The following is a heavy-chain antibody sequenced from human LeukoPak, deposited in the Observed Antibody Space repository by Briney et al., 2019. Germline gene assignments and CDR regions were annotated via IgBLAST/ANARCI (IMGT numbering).Heavy chain of an antibody. J-gene: IGHJ4*02. CDR3: ARARVPGSYSPKGPLDY. D-gene: IGHD3-10*01. Sequence: PSETLSLTCTVSGGSISSSNYYWGWIRQPPGKGLEWIGSMYYSGSIFYNPSLKSRVTISINTSKNQFSLKVSSVTAADTAVYYCARARVPGSYSPKGPLDYWGQGTLVAVSS. V-gene: IGHV4-39*07. CDR1: GGSISSSNYY. CDR2: MYYSGSI.